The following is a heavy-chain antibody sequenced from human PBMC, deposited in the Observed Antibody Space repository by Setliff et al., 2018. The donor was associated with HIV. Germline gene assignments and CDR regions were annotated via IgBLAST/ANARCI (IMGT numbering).Heavy chain of an antibody. V-gene: IGHV5-51*01. J-gene: IGHJ4*02. CDR1: GYFFLSSW. CDR2: IYPGDSDT. CDR3: ARHFGKVTNYVPDY. D-gene: IGHD1-7*01. Sequence: GESLKISCQGSGYFFLSSWIGWVRQMPGKGLEWMGIIYPGDSDTRYSPSFQGQVTFSADKSINTVFLHWSSLKASDSAMYYCARHFGKVTNYVPDYWGQGTLVTVSS.